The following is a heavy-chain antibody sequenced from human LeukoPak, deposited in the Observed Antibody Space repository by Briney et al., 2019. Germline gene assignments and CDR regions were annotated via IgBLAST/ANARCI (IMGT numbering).Heavy chain of an antibody. D-gene: IGHD2-15*01. CDR2: VFSSGSP. CDR1: GDSISGYY. Sequence: ASETLSLTCTVSGDSISGYYWTWIRQPAGKGLEWIGRVFSSGSPNYAPSLKSRVTLSVDASKNQFSLGLTSVTAADTAVYYCARVVAATQNFDYWGQGTLVTVSS. CDR3: ARVVAATQNFDY. J-gene: IGHJ4*02. V-gene: IGHV4-4*07.